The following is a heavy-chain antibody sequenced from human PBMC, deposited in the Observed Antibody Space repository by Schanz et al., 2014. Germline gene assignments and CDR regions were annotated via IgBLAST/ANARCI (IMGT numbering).Heavy chain of an antibody. CDR2: MNPNSGNP. Sequence: QVQLVQSGAEVKKPGASVKVSCKASGYTFTSYDINWVRQAPGQGLEWLGWMNPNSGNPGFAQKFRGRVTMTRNTSMSTAYMELTSLRFDDTAVYYCARDFSAYVGNYFDYWGQGTLVTVSS. CDR3: ARDFSAYVGNYFDY. J-gene: IGHJ4*02. D-gene: IGHD5-12*01. CDR1: GYTFTSYD. V-gene: IGHV1-8*01.